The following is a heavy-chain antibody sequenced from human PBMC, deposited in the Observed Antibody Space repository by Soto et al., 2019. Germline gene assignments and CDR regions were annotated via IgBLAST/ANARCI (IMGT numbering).Heavy chain of an antibody. Sequence: GALRLSCAASGFTFSDYYMSWIRQAPGKGLEWVSYISSSSSYTNYADSEKGRFTISRDNAKNSLYLQMNSLRAEDTAVYYCARDASLYYGSGSTGNNWFDPWGQGTLVTVSS. D-gene: IGHD3-10*01. CDR3: ARDASLYYGSGSTGNNWFDP. J-gene: IGHJ5*02. CDR1: GFTFSDYY. V-gene: IGHV3-11*05. CDR2: ISSSSSYT.